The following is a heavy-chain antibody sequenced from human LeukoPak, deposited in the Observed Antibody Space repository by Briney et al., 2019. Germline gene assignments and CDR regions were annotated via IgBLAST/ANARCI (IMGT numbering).Heavy chain of an antibody. CDR3: AKDPRSQLLRSYYYYYMDV. V-gene: IGHV3-23*01. CDR2: ISASGGST. Sequence: PGGSLRLSCAASEFTFSSYVMSWVRQAPGKGPEWVSAISASGGSTYYADSVKGRFTISRDNSKNTLYLQMNSLRAEDTAVYYCAKDPRSQLLRSYYYYYMDVWGKGTTVTVSS. CDR1: EFTFSSYV. D-gene: IGHD2-2*01. J-gene: IGHJ6*03.